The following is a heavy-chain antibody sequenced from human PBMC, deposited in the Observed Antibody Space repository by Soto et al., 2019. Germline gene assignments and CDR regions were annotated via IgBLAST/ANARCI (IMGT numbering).Heavy chain of an antibody. CDR2: IYRTGST. V-gene: IGHV4-4*02. J-gene: IGHJ4*02. D-gene: IGHD1-7*01. CDR1: GGSFTSNNW. CDR3: ASRDPGTSVDY. Sequence: QVQLQESGPGLVKPSGTLSLTCAVSGGSFTSNNWWTWVRQPPGQGLEWIGEIYRTGSTNYNPSLKSRVNISLDKSENQFSLKVTSLTAAYTAVYYCASRDPGTSVDYWGQGTLVTVSS.